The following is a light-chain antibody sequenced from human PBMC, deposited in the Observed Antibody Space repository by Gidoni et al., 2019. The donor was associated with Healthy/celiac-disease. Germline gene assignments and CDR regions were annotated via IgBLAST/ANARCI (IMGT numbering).Light chain of an antibody. V-gene: IGLV1-40*01. CDR2: GNS. J-gene: IGLJ1*01. CDR3: QSYDSSLSGSNV. CDR1: SSNIGAGYD. Sequence: QSVLTHPPSVSVAPGPRVTIYCTGSSSNIGAGYDVHWYQQLPGPAPKLLIYGNSNRPSGVPDRFSGSKSGTSASLAITGLQAEDEADYYCQSYDSSLSGSNVFGTGTKVTVL.